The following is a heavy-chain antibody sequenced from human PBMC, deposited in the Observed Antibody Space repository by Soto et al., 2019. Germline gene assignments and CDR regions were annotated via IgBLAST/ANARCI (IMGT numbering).Heavy chain of an antibody. Sequence: SETLSLTCDVSGDTISTSSSYWGWIRKPPGQGLVCIARIYYSGATYYNPSLQSRVTISVDTSNNRFSLTLSSLTAADTAVYYCARGVRRPSSWYSDYWGQGTLVTVSS. V-gene: IGHV4-39*02. CDR2: IYYSGAT. CDR3: ARGVRRPSSWYSDY. D-gene: IGHD6-13*01. J-gene: IGHJ4*02. CDR1: GDTISTSSSY.